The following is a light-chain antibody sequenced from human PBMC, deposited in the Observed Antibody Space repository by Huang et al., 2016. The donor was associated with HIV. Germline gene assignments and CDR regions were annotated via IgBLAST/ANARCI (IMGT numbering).Light chain of an antibody. CDR2: GAS. J-gene: IGKJ5*01. CDR3: QQSHSTPQT. CDR1: QTIKKY. V-gene: IGKV1-39*01. Sequence: DIQMTQSPSSLSASVGDRVTITCRASQTIKKYLNWYQQKPGQAPRLLIYGASNLQTEVPSRFSGSGSGTDFSLTISSLQPEDFAIYYCQQSHSTPQTFGQGTRLDIK.